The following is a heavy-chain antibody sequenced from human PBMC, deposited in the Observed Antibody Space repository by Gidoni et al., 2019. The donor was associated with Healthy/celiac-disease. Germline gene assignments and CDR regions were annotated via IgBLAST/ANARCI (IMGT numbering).Heavy chain of an antibody. Sequence: EVQLVESGGGLVQPGRSLRLSCAASGFAFDDYAMHWVRQAPGTGLEWVSGISWYSGSIGYADSVKGRFTISRDNAKNSLYLQMNSLRAEDTALYYGAKDNEWERLGWGWFDPWGQGTLVTVSS. J-gene: IGHJ5*02. CDR1: GFAFDDYA. D-gene: IGHD1-26*01. CDR3: AKDNEWERLGWGWFDP. V-gene: IGHV3-9*01. CDR2: ISWYSGSI.